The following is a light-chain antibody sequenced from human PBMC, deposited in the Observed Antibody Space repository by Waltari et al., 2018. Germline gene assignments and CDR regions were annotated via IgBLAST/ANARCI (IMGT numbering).Light chain of an antibody. CDR2: DAS. Sequence: DIQITQSPSSLSASVGDRVTITCQASQNIYNFLNWYQQKPGKVPKLLIYDASNLETGVPSRFSGSGFGTDFTFTITSLQPEDIATYYCQQYGLTFGGGTKVEIK. CDR3: QQYGLT. CDR1: QNIYNF. V-gene: IGKV1-33*01. J-gene: IGKJ4*01.